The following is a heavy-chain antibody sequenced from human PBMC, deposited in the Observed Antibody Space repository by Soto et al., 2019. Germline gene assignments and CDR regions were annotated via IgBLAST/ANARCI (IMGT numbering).Heavy chain of an antibody. V-gene: IGHV4-59*01. D-gene: IGHD5-12*01. J-gene: IGHJ4*02. Sequence: SETLSLTCTVSGGSISSYYWSWIRQPPGKGLEWIGYIYYSGSTNYNPSLKSRVTISVDTSKNQFSLKLSSVTAADTAVYYCASTLNRHGGYLGYWGQGTLVTVSS. CDR2: IYYSGST. CDR3: ASTLNRHGGYLGY. CDR1: GGSISSYY.